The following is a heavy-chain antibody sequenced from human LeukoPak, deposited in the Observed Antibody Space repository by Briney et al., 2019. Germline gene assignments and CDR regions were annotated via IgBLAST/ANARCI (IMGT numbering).Heavy chain of an antibody. CDR2: IYYSGST. D-gene: IGHD3-22*01. CDR1: GGSISSYY. CDR3: ARVNLYYYDSSGYYYGQYYFDY. J-gene: IGHJ4*02. Sequence: PSETLSLTCTVSGGSISSYYWSWIRQPPGKGLEWIGYIYYSGSTNYNPSLKSRVTISVDTPKNQFSLKLSSVTAADTAVYYCARVNLYYYDSSGYYYGQYYFDYWGQGTLVTVSS. V-gene: IGHV4-59*01.